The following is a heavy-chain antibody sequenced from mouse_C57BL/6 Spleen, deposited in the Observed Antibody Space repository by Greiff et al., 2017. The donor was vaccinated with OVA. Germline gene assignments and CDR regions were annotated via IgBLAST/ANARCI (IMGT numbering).Heavy chain of an antibody. J-gene: IGHJ2*01. CDR1: GYTFTDYY. CDR2: INPNNGGT. Sequence: VQLQQSGPELVKPGASVKISCKASGYTFTDYYMNWVKQSHGKSLEWIGDINPNNGGTSYNQKFKGKATLTVDKSSSTAYMELRSLTSEDSAVYYCARSGHYGQSYRGQGTTLTVSS. D-gene: IGHD1-1*01. CDR3: ARSGHYGQSY. V-gene: IGHV1-26*01.